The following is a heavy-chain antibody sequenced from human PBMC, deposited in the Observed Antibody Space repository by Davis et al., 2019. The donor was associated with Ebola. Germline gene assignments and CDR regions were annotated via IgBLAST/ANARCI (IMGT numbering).Heavy chain of an antibody. V-gene: IGHV1-2*02. J-gene: IGHJ4*02. CDR2: INPHSGGT. CDR1: GYTLTGYY. Sequence: ASVKVSCKASGYTLTGYYLHWVRQAPGQGLEWMGWINPHSGGTNFAQKFQDRVTMTRNTSISTAYMELSSLRSEDTAVYYCARAPTWSQINYYCFDYWGQGTLVTVSS. D-gene: IGHD3-10*01. CDR3: ARAPTWSQINYYCFDY.